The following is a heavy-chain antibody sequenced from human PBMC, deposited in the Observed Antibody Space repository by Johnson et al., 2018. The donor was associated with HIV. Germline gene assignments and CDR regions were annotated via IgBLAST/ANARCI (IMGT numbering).Heavy chain of an antibody. V-gene: IGHV3-23*04. CDR1: GFTFSSYA. CDR2: ISGSGGST. Sequence: MQLVESGGGLVQPGGSLRLSCAASGFTFSSYAMSWVRQAPGKGLEWVSAISGSGGSTYYADSVKGRFTISRDNSKNTLYLQMNSQRAEDTAVYYCAKDPPPNYNFWSGYPRSDAFDIWGQGTMVTVSS. D-gene: IGHD3-3*01. J-gene: IGHJ3*02. CDR3: AKDPPPNYNFWSGYPRSDAFDI.